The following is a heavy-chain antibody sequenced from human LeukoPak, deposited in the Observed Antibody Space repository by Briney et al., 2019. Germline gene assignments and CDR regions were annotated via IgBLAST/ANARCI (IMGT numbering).Heavy chain of an antibody. Sequence: GGSLRLSCATSGFTFSSYEMNWVRQAPGKGLEWVSYISSSGSTIYYADSVKGRFTISRDNAKNSLYLQMNSLRAEDTAVSYCAELGITMIGGVWGKGTTVTISS. D-gene: IGHD3-10*02. CDR3: AELGITMIGGV. CDR1: GFTFSSYE. J-gene: IGHJ6*04. V-gene: IGHV3-48*03. CDR2: ISSSGSTI.